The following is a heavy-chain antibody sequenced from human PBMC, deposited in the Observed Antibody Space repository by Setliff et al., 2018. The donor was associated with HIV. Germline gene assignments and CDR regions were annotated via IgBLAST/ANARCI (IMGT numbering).Heavy chain of an antibody. Sequence: ASVKVSCKASGYTFTGYYMHWVRQAPGPGLEWMGWINPNSGGTNYAQKFQGRVTMTRDTSICTAYMELTRLTSDDTAVYYCARVESGSDYWGQGTLVTVSS. CDR2: INPNSGGT. D-gene: IGHD5-12*01. CDR3: ARVESGSDY. V-gene: IGHV1-2*02. CDR1: GYTFTGYY. J-gene: IGHJ4*02.